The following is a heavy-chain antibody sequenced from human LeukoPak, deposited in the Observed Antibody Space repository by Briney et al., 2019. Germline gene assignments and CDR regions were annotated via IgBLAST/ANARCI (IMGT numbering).Heavy chain of an antibody. V-gene: IGHV4-34*01. J-gene: IGHJ3*02. CDR2: INHSGST. CDR1: GGSFSGYY. Sequence: SETLSLTCAVYGGSFSGYYWSWIRQPPGKGLEWIGEINHSGSTNYNPSLKSRVTISVDTSKNQFSLKLSSVTAADTAVYYCARARLYDILTGFDDAFDIWGQGTMVTVSS. D-gene: IGHD3-9*01. CDR3: ARARLYDILTGFDDAFDI.